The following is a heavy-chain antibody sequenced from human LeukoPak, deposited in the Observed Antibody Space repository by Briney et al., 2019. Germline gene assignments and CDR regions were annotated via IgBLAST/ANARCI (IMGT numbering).Heavy chain of an antibody. CDR3: VRDAPYSHFDY. CDR1: GFTFSSYA. Sequence: GGSLRLSCAASGFTFSSYAIHWVRQAPGKGLEWVAAISYDGSNKYYADSVKGRFTISRDNSKNTLYLQMNSLRAEDTAVYYCVRDAPYSHFDYWGQGTLVTVSS. J-gene: IGHJ4*02. CDR2: ISYDGSNK. D-gene: IGHD4-11*01. V-gene: IGHV3-30-3*01.